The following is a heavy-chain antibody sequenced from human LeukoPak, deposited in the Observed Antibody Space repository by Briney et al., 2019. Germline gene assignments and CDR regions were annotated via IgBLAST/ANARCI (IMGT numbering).Heavy chain of an antibody. J-gene: IGHJ4*02. CDR2: IWYDGSNK. Sequence: GGSLRLSCAASGFTFSSYGMHWVRQAPGKGLEWVAVIWYDGSNKYYADSVKGRFTISRDNSKNTLYLQMDSLRAEDTAVYYCVTTLGANAVDFDYWGQGALVTASS. D-gene: IGHD1-26*01. CDR1: GFTFSSYG. CDR3: VTTLGANAVDFDY. V-gene: IGHV3-33*01.